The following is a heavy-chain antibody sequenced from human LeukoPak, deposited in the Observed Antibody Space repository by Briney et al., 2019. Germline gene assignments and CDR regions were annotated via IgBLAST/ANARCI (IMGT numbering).Heavy chain of an antibody. J-gene: IGHJ4*02. CDR1: GFTFSSYS. D-gene: IGHD3-3*01. CDR2: ISSSSSYI. V-gene: IGHV3-21*01. CDR3: ARDLITIFGVRDY. Sequence: GGSLRLSCAASGFTFSSYSMNWVRQAPGKGLEWVSSISSSSSYIYYADSVKGRFTISRDNAKNSLYLQMNSLRAEDTAVYYCARDLITIFGVRDYWGLGTLVTVSS.